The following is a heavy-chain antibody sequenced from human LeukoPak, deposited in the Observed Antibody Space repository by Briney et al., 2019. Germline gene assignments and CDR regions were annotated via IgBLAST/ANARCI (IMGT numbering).Heavy chain of an antibody. CDR3: AHSSDYYDSSGYYRPFDY. Sequence: SGPTLVNPTQTLTLTCTFSGFSLSTSGVGVGWIRQPPGKALEWLAHIYWNDDRRYSPSLKSRLTITKDTSKNQVVLTMTNMDPVDTATYYCAHSSDYYDSSGYYRPFDYWGQGTLVTVSS. J-gene: IGHJ4*02. V-gene: IGHV2-5*01. CDR2: IYWNDDR. CDR1: GFSLSTSGVG. D-gene: IGHD3-22*01.